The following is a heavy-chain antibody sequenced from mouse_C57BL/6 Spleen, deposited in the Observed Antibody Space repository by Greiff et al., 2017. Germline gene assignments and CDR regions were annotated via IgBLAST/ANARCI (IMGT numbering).Heavy chain of an antibody. CDR3: ARPAQAYFDY. D-gene: IGHD3-2*02. CDR1: GYTFTSSW. V-gene: IGHV1-55*01. J-gene: IGHJ2*01. Sequence: QVQLQQSGAELVKPGASVKMSCKASGYTFTSSWITWVKQRPGQGLEWIGDIDPGSGSTTYNEKFKSKATLTVDTSSSTAYMQLSSLTSEDSAVYYCARPAQAYFDYWGQGTTLTVSS. CDR2: IDPGSGST.